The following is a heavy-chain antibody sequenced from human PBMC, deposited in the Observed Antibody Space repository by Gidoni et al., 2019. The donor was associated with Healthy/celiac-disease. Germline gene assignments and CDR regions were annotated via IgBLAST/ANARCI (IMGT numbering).Heavy chain of an antibody. V-gene: IGHV2-5*02. CDR3: AHSTAVYNYYYYMDV. J-gene: IGHJ6*03. CDR1: GFSLPTRGVG. Sequence: QIPLKESGPTLVKPTQTLTLTCPFSGFSLPTRGVGVGCIRQPPGKALEWLALIYWDDDKRYSPSLKSRLTITKDTTKNQVVLTMTNMDPVDTATYYCAHSTAVYNYYYYMDVWGKGTTVTVSS. D-gene: IGHD6-19*01. CDR2: IYWDDDK.